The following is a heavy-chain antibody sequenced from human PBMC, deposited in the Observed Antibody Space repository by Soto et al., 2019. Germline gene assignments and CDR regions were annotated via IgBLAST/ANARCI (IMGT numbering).Heavy chain of an antibody. CDR3: ARAIVVVAPTAGMDV. V-gene: IGHV3-21*01. CDR2: ISSSSTYM. Sequence: EVQLVESGGGLVKPGGSLRLSCAASGFTLSNENMNWVRQAPGKGLEWVSFISSSSTYMYYADSVKGRFTISRGNAGNSLYLQMNSLRAEDTAGYYGARAIVVVAPTAGMDVWGQGTTVTVSS. J-gene: IGHJ6*02. D-gene: IGHD2-21*01. CDR1: GFTLSNEN.